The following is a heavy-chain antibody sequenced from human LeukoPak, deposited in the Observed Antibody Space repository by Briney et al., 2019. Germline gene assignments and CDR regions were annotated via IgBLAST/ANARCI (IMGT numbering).Heavy chain of an antibody. CDR2: IWYDGSNK. Sequence: GGSLRLSCAASGFTSSSYGMHWVRQAPGKGLEWVAVIWYDGSNKYYADSVKGRFTISRDNSKNTLYLQMNSLRAEDTAVYYCAKTGYSSSWYWDYYYYMDVWGKGTTVTVSS. V-gene: IGHV3-33*06. D-gene: IGHD6-13*01. CDR3: AKTGYSSSWYWDYYYYMDV. CDR1: GFTSSSYG. J-gene: IGHJ6*03.